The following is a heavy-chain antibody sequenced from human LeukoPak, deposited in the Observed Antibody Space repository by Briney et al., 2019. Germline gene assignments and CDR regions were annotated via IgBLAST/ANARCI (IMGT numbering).Heavy chain of an antibody. V-gene: IGHV3-11*04. J-gene: IGHJ4*02. CDR2: ISSSSSTI. CDR1: GFTFSDYY. CDR3: ASSGSYSDFDY. D-gene: IGHD1-26*01. Sequence: GGSLRLSCAASGFTFSDYYMSWIRQAPGKGLEWVSYISSSSSTIYYADSVKGRITISRDNAKNSLYLQMNSLRAEDTAVYYCASSGSYSDFDYWGQGTLVTVSS.